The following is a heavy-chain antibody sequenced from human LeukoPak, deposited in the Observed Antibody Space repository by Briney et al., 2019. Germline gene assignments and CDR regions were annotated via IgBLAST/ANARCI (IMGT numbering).Heavy chain of an antibody. V-gene: IGHV3-9*01. CDR3: AKVTAAGFVDY. Sequence: GGSLRLSCAASGFTFDDYAMHWVRQAPGKGLEWVSGIGWNSGGIVYADSVKGRFTISRDNAKNSLYLQMNSLGAEDTALYYCAKVTAAGFVDYWGQGTLVTVSS. D-gene: IGHD6-13*01. J-gene: IGHJ4*02. CDR2: IGWNSGGI. CDR1: GFTFDDYA.